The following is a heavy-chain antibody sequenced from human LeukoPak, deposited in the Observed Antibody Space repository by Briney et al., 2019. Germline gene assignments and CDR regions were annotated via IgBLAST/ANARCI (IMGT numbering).Heavy chain of an antibody. V-gene: IGHV3-74*01. J-gene: IGHJ5*02. D-gene: IGHD4-23*01. CDR1: GFTFSNHW. CDR2: INTDGGTT. Sequence: GGSLRLSCVVSGFTFSNHWMTWVRQAPGKGLVWVSHINTDGGTTTYADSVKGRFTISRDNAKNTLYLQMSSLRADDTAVYYCATGFGTVGTSWGQGTLVTVSS. CDR3: ATGFGTVGTS.